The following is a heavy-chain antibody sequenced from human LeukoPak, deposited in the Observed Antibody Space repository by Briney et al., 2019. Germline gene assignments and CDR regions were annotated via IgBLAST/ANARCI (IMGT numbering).Heavy chain of an antibody. D-gene: IGHD5-12*01. V-gene: IGHV3-7*01. CDR1: GFTFSSYW. CDR3: AGKRRVDPNYSDY. Sequence: PGGSLRLSCAASGFTFSSYWMNWVRQAPGQGLEWVAIIKEDGSEKYYVDSVKGRFTISRDNAKNSLYLQMNSLRAEDTAVYYCAGKRRVDPNYSDYWGQGTLVTVSS. J-gene: IGHJ4*02. CDR2: IKEDGSEK.